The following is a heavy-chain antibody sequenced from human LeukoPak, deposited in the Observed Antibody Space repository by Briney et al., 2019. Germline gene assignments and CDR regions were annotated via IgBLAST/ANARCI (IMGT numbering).Heavy chain of an antibody. CDR3: AADSTPLVRGLIIAFGY. D-gene: IGHD3-10*01. CDR1: GFTLSGSA. V-gene: IGHV1-58*01. J-gene: IGHJ4*02. Sequence: ASVKVSCKASGFTLSGSAVQWVRQARGQRLEWLGWVIVDSGKTHSLQKLQERVTITRDMSTNTAYMGLNSLRSDDTAVYYCAADSTPLVRGLIIAFGYWGQGTQVTVSS. CDR2: VIVDSGKT.